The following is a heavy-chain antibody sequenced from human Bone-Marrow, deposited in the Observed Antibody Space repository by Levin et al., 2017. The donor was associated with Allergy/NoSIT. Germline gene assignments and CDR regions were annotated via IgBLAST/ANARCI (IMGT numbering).Heavy chain of an antibody. J-gene: IGHJ4*02. D-gene: IGHD3-16*02. CDR2: ISGSGGST. CDR3: AKDARTYRGGVWGSYRLFDC. CDR1: GFTFSSYA. Sequence: GGSLRLSCAASGFTFSSYAMSWVRQAPGKGLEWVSAISGSGGSTYYADSVKCRFTISRDNTKNTLYLQMNSLRAEDTAVCYCAKDARTYRGGVWGSYRLFDCWGQGTLVTVSS. V-gene: IGHV3-23*01.